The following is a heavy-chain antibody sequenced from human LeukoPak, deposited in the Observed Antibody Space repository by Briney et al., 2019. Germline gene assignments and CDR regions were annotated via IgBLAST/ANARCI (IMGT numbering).Heavy chain of an antibody. Sequence: PSETLSLTCAVYGGPFSSYYWSWIRQPAGKGLEWIGRIYNSGSTTYNPSLKSRVTMSVDTSKNQFSLKLSSVTAADTAVYYCARDSGTTGEVKFDPWGQGTLVTVSS. D-gene: IGHD3-10*01. CDR1: GGPFSSYY. CDR3: ARDSGTTGEVKFDP. V-gene: IGHV4-4*07. CDR2: IYNSGST. J-gene: IGHJ5*02.